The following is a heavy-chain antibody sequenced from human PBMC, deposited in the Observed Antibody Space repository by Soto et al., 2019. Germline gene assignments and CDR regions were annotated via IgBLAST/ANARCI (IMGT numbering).Heavy chain of an antibody. D-gene: IGHD3-10*01. V-gene: IGHV1-69*06. Sequence: SVKVSCKASGGSFSTYAISWVRQAPGQGLEWMGGIIPIFVSSNSPQQFQGRLTITADKSTSTIYMELRSLRSDDTAVYYRALGFGDFRRYYYGMNVWAQGITETV. J-gene: IGHJ6*02. CDR1: GGSFSTYA. CDR3: ALGFGDFRRYYYGMNV. CDR2: IIPIFVSS.